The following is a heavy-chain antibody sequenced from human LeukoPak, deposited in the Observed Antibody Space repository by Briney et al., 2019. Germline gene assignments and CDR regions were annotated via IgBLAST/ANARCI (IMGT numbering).Heavy chain of an antibody. V-gene: IGHV3-74*01. CDR2: INSDGTTT. J-gene: IGHJ4*02. CDR1: GFTFRSYW. CDR3: ARDVPSSYGEYVDY. D-gene: IGHD4-17*01. Sequence: GGSLRLSCAASGFTFRSYWMHWVRQAPGKGLVWVSRINSDGTTTTYADFVKGRFTISRDNAKNTLYLQMNSLRAEDTAVYYCARDVPSSYGEYVDYWGQGTLVTVSS.